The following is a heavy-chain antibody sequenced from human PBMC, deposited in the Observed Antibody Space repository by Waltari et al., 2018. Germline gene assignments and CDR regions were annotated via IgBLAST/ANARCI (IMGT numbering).Heavy chain of an antibody. CDR1: GFAFSIYA. J-gene: IGHJ4*02. V-gene: IGHV3-23*01. CDR3: AKGMIGHYGFDY. Sequence: DVQLLESGGGLVQPGGSLRLSCAASGFAFSIYAMRWVRQAPGKGLEGVSVGSGGNPYYADSVKARLTISRDSSKNTLYLQMNSLRAEDTAVYYCAKGMIGHYGFDYRGQGTLVTVSS. CDR2: GSGGNP. D-gene: IGHD4-17*01.